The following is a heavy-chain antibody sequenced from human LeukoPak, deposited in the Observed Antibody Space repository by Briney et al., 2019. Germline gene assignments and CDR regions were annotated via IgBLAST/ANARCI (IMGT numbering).Heavy chain of an antibody. CDR1: GLTFSSYA. CDR2: ISYDGSNK. J-gene: IGHJ4*02. CDR3: ASPEYSSSWYYFDY. Sequence: GGSLRLSCAASGLTFSSYAMHWVRQAPGKGLEWVAVISYDGSNKYYADSVKVRFTISRDNSKNTLYLQMNSLRAEDTAVYYCASPEYSSSWYYFDYWGQGTLVTVSS. D-gene: IGHD6-13*01. V-gene: IGHV3-30-3*01.